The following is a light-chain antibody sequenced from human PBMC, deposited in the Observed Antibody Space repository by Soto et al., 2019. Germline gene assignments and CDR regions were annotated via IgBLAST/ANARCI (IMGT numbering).Light chain of an antibody. CDR1: SSDVGGYNY. Sequence: QSALTQPASVSGSPGQSITISCTGTSSDVGGYNYVSWYQQHPGKAPKLMISAVSDRPSWVSNRFSGSKSGNTASLTISGLQPEDEADYYCTSYTSSGTYVFGTGNKLTVL. J-gene: IGLJ1*01. CDR2: AVS. CDR3: TSYTSSGTYV. V-gene: IGLV2-14*01.